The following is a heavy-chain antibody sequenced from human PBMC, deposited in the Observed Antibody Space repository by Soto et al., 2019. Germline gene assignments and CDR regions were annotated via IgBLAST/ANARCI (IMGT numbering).Heavy chain of an antibody. V-gene: IGHV4-34*01. CDR1: GGSFSGYY. J-gene: IGHJ3*02. CDR2: IKHSGST. D-gene: IGHD6-13*01. Sequence: QVQLQQWGAGLLKPSETLSLTCAVYGGSFSGYYWSWIRQPPGKGLEWIGEIKHSGSTNYNPSLKSRVTISVDTSKSQFSLKLSSVTAADTAVYYCARSRLYSSSWYNAFDIWGQGTMVTVSS. CDR3: ARSRLYSSSWYNAFDI.